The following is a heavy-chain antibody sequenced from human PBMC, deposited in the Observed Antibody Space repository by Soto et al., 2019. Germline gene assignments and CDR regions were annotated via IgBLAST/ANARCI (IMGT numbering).Heavy chain of an antibody. V-gene: IGHV1-46*01. CDR3: ARGIQPGITAAYYFDY. Sequence: QVQLVQSGAEVKKPGASVKVSCKASGYTFTSYYMHWVRQAPGQGLEWMGIINPSGGSTSYAQKFQGRVTMNRDTSTRTVYMELSSLRSEDTAVYYCARGIQPGITAAYYFDYWGQGTLVTVSS. CDR1: GYTFTSYY. CDR2: INPSGGST. D-gene: IGHD3-16*01. J-gene: IGHJ4*02.